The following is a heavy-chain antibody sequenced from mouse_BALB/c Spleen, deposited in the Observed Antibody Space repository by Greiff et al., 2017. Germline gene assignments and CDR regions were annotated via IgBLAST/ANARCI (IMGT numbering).Heavy chain of an antibody. CDR3: ARRVRRTAWFAY. CDR2: INPNNGGT. D-gene: IGHD2-14*01. J-gene: IGHJ3*01. V-gene: IGHV1-18*01. Sequence: VQLKESGAELVRPGTSVKIPCKASGYTFTDYNMDWVKQSHGKSLEWIGDINPNNGGTIYNQKFKGKATLTVDKSSSTAYMELRSLTSEDTAVYYCARRVRRTAWFAYWGQGTLVTVSA. CDR1: GYTFTDYN.